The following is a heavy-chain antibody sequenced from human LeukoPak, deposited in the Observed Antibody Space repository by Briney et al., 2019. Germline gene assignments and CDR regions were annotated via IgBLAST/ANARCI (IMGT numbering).Heavy chain of an antibody. V-gene: IGHV3-33*01. Sequence: GRSLRLSCAASGFTFSSYGMHWVRQAPGKGLEGVAAIWYDGSNKYYADSVKGRFTISRDNSKNTLYLQMNSLRAEDTAVYYCARVYQSSGPFDYWGQGTLVTVSS. CDR3: ARVYQSSGPFDY. CDR2: IWYDGSNK. J-gene: IGHJ4*02. D-gene: IGHD6-19*01. CDR1: GFTFSSYG.